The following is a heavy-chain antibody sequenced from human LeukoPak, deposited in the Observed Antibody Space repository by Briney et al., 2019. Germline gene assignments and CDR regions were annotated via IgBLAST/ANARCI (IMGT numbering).Heavy chain of an antibody. J-gene: IGHJ3*01. Sequence: PGGSLRLSCAASGLTFSNAWMSWVRQAPGKGLEWVGRIKSKTDGGTTDYAAPVKGRFTISRDDSKNTLYLQMNSLKTEDTAVYYCTTPLYYDFWSGLENWGQGTMVTVSS. CDR1: GLTFSNAW. V-gene: IGHV3-15*01. CDR3: TTPLYYDFWSGLEN. D-gene: IGHD3-3*01. CDR2: IKSKTDGGTT.